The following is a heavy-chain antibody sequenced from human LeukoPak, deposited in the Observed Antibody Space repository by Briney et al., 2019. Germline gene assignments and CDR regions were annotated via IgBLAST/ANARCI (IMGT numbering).Heavy chain of an antibody. CDR1: GYTFTSYD. CDR3: ARVGNDFWSGYPVYYYYGMDV. J-gene: IGHJ6*02. D-gene: IGHD3-3*01. CDR2: MNPNSGNT. V-gene: IGHV1-8*01. Sequence: ASVKVSCKASGYTFTSYDINWGRQATGQGLEWMGWMNPNSGNTGYAQKFQGRVTMTRNTSISTAYMELSSLRSEDTAVYYCARVGNDFWSGYPVYYYYGMDVWGQGTTVTVSS.